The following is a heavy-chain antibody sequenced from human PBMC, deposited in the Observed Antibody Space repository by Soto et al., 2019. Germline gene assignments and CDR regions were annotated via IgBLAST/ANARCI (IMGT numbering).Heavy chain of an antibody. CDR3: ARLSSSAGYIGGY. V-gene: IGHV3-7*04. D-gene: IGHD6-19*01. J-gene: IGHJ4*02. CDR1: GFTFSSYW. CDR2: IKQDGSEK. Sequence: EVQLVESGGGLVQPGGSLRLSCAASGFTFSSYWMSWVRQAPGKGLEWVANIKQDGSEKYYVESVKGRFTISRDNANNSLYMQMNSLRAEDTAVYYCARLSSSAGYIGGYWGQGTLVTVSS.